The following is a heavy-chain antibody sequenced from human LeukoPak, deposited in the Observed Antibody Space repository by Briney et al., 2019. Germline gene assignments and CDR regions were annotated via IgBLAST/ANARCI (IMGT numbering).Heavy chain of an antibody. J-gene: IGHJ3*02. CDR1: GFTFSSYA. CDR3: ARRRYSSGWSDAFDI. Sequence: GRSLRLSCAASGFTFSSYAMHWVRQAPGKGLEWVAVISYDGSNKYYADSVKGRFTISRDNSKNTLYLQMNSLRAEDTAVYYCARRRYSSGWSDAFDIWGQGTKVTVSS. CDR2: ISYDGSNK. V-gene: IGHV3-30*04. D-gene: IGHD6-19*01.